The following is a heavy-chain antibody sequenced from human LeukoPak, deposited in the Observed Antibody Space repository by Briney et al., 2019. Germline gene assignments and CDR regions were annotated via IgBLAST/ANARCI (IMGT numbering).Heavy chain of an antibody. CDR3: ARGGFTSPFDY. J-gene: IGHJ4*02. D-gene: IGHD3-3*01. CDR1: GGSITSSSYY. Sequence: PSETLSLTCAVSGGSITSSSYYWGWIRQPPGKGLEWIGSIFYSGSSHYNPSLKSRLTISVDTSKSQFSLRLSSVTAADTAVYYCARGGFTSPFDYWGQGTLVTVSS. V-gene: IGHV4-39*01. CDR2: IFYSGSS.